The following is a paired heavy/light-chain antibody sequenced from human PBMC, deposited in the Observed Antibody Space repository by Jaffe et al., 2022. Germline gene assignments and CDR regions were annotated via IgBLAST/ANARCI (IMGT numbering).Light chain of an antibody. V-gene: IGKV3-11*01. CDR1: QSVSSY. Sequence: EIVLTQSPATLSLSPGERATLSCRASQSVSSYLAWYQQKPGQAPRLLIYDASNRATGIPARFSGSGSGTDFTLTISSLEPEDFAVYYCQQRSNWPPEGTFGGGTKVEIK. J-gene: IGKJ4*01. CDR3: QQRSNWPPEGT. CDR2: DAS.
Heavy chain of an antibody. J-gene: IGHJ6*03. CDR3: ASGTLSGDQTKGVYYYYYMDV. D-gene: IGHD4-17*01. V-gene: IGHV1-2*06. CDR1: GYTFTGYY. CDR2: INPNSGGT. Sequence: QVQLVQSGAEVKKPGASVKVSCKASGYTFTGYYMHWVRQAPGQGLEWMGRINPNSGGTNYAQKFQGRVTMTRDTSISTAYMELSRLRSDDTAVYYCASGTLSGDQTKGVYYYYYMDVWGKGTTVTVSS.